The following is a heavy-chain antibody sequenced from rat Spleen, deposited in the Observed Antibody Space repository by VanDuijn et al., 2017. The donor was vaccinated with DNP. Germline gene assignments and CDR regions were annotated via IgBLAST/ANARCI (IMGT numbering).Heavy chain of an antibody. CDR2: INTGGGDT. CDR3: ARLDGWYEDWFTY. D-gene: IGHD1-11*01. J-gene: IGHJ3*01. Sequence: EVQLVESGGGLVQPGRSLKLSCAASGFTLSNYGMHWIRQAPTKGLEWVASINTGGGDTYYRDSVKGRFTISRNNAKSTLYLQMDSLRSEETATYSCARLDGWYEDWFTYWGQGTLVTVSS. V-gene: IGHV5-19*01. CDR1: GFTLSNYG.